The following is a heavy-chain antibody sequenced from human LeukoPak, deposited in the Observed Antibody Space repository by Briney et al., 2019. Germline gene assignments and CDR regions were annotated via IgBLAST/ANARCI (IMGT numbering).Heavy chain of an antibody. Sequence: SETLSLTCTVSGGSISSYYWSWIRQPAGKGLEGIGRIYTRGSTNYNTSVKSRVTMSVDTSKNQFSLQLSSVTAADTAVYYCAREVWGYSYGLGGHDYWGQGTLVTVSS. V-gene: IGHV4-4*07. D-gene: IGHD5-18*01. CDR1: GGSISSYY. CDR3: AREVWGYSYGLGGHDY. CDR2: IYTRGST. J-gene: IGHJ4*02.